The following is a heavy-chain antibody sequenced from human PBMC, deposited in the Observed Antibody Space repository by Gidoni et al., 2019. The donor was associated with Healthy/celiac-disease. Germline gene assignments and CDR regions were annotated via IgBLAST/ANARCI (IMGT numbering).Heavy chain of an antibody. CDR1: GGSFSGYY. CDR2: INHSGST. Sequence: QVQLQQWGAGLLKPSETLSLTCAVYGGSFSGYYWRWIRQPPGKGLEWIGEINHSGSTNYNPSLKSRVTISVDTSKNQFSLKLSSVTAADTAVYYCARGCSSTSCYTEGRYSYGMDVWGQGTTVTVSS. D-gene: IGHD2-2*02. V-gene: IGHV4-34*01. J-gene: IGHJ6*02. CDR3: ARGCSSTSCYTEGRYSYGMDV.